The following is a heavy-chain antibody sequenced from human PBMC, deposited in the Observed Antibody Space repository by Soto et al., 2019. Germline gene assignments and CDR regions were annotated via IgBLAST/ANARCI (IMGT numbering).Heavy chain of an antibody. J-gene: IGHJ4*02. CDR2: ISSSSSYI. V-gene: IGHV3-21*04. D-gene: IGHD6-19*01. Sequence: GGSLRLSCAASGFTFSSYSMNWVRQAPGKGLGWVSSISSSSSYIYYADSVKGRFTISRDNAKNTLYLQMNSLRAEDTAVYYCAKDYGSSRYFFDYWGQGALVTVSS. CDR3: AKDYGSSRYFFDY. CDR1: GFTFSSYS.